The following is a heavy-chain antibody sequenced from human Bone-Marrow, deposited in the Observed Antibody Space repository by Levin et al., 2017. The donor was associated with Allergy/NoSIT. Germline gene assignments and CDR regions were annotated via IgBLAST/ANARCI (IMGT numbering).Heavy chain of an antibody. CDR3: ARGLVVIPTASNWFDP. V-gene: IGHV4-59*01. J-gene: IGHJ5*02. Sequence: SQTLSLTCTVSGGSTSNYYWNWIRQPPGKALEWIGYIYHTGSASYNPSLTSRLNISLDTSKQQFSLRLTSVTAADTAMYFCARGLVVIPTASNWFDPWGPGTLVTVSS. D-gene: IGHD2-2*01. CDR1: GGSTSNYY. CDR2: IYHTGSA.